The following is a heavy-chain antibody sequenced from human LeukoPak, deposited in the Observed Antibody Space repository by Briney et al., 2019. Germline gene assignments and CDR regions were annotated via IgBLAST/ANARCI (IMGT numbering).Heavy chain of an antibody. J-gene: IGHJ1*01. D-gene: IGHD6-13*01. CDR2: IKQDGSED. Sequence: PGGSLRLSCAASGFTLSSYWMSWVRQAPGKGLEWVANIKQDGSEDYYVDSVKGRFTISRDNAKNSLYLQMNSLRADDTAVYYCARGIGSAWYTYFQHWGQGTLVTVSS. V-gene: IGHV3-7*05. CDR1: GFTLSSYW. CDR3: ARGIGSAWYTYFQH.